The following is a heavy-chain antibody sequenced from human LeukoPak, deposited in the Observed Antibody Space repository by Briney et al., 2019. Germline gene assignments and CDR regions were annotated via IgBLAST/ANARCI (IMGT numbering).Heavy chain of an antibody. J-gene: IGHJ4*02. CDR3: ATYHMTTVVTPAY. CDR2: ISFDGSIK. CDR1: GFTFSSYG. Sequence: GGSLRLSCAASGFTFSSYGIHWVRQAPGKGLEWVALISFDGSIKYYADSVKGRFTISRDNSRNTLYLQTNSLRTEDTAVYYCATYHMTTVVTPAYWGQGTLVTVSS. V-gene: IGHV3-30*03. D-gene: IGHD4-23*01.